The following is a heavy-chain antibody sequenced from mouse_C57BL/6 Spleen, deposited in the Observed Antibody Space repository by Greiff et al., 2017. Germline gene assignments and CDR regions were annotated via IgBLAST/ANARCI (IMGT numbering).Heavy chain of an antibody. CDR3: ARDGYYVSLDY. CDR1: GFTFSDYY. V-gene: IGHV5-16*01. CDR2: INYDGSST. D-gene: IGHD2-3*01. Sequence: EVQLVESEGGLVQPGSSMKLSCTASGFTFSDYYMAWVRQVPEKGLEWVGNINYDGSSTYYLDSLKSRFIISRDNAKNILYLQMSSLKSEDTATYYCARDGYYVSLDYWGQGTTRTVSS. J-gene: IGHJ2*01.